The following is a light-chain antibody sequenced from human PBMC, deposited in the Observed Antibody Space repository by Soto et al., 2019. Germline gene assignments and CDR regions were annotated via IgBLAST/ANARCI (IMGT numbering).Light chain of an antibody. CDR3: QHYNNWPHT. J-gene: IGKJ2*01. V-gene: IGKV3-15*01. CDR2: GAS. Sequence: ERVMTQSPATLSVSPGERATLSCRASQSVSSHLAWYQQKPGLAPRLLIRGASTRATGVPARFIRSGSGTEFTLTISSLQSEDFATYYCQHYNNWPHTFGQGTKVDIK. CDR1: QSVSSH.